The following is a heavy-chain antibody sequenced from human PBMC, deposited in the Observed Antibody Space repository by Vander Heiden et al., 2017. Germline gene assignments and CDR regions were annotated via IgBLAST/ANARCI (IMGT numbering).Heavy chain of an antibody. Sequence: QVQLQQSGPGLVKPSQTRSLTCAISGDSVFSNSAAWNWIRQSPSRGREWLGRTYYRSEWYNHEAGSVKSRIAINPDKPKNQFSMKMNDVTTEDTAVYYCARVVSEAGFDYWCQGNLVTVS. V-gene: IGHV6-1*01. D-gene: IGHD2-21*01. CDR2: TYYRSEWYN. CDR1: GDSVFSNSAA. CDR3: ARVVSEAGFDY. J-gene: IGHJ4*02.